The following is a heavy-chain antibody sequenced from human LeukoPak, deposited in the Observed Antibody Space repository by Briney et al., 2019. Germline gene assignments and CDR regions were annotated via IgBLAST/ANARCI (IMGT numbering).Heavy chain of an antibody. D-gene: IGHD3-22*01. J-gene: IGHJ6*02. CDR1: GGSFSGYY. V-gene: IGHV4-34*01. Sequence: SETLSLTCAVYGGSFSGYYWSWIRQPPGKGLEWIGEINHRGSTNYNPSLKSRVTISADTSKSQFSLKLSSMTAADTAVYYCARAYYYDSSGYYGSVRHYYGMDVWGQGTTVTVSS. CDR3: ARAYYYDSSGYYGSVRHYYGMDV. CDR2: INHRGST.